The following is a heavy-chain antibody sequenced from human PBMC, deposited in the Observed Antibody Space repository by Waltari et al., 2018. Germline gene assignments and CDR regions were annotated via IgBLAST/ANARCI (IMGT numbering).Heavy chain of an antibody. CDR1: GGSISSHY. J-gene: IGHJ4*02. Sequence: QVQLQESGPGLVKPSETLSLTCTVSGGSISSHYWSWIRQPPGKGLEWIGYIDYSGSTNYNPSLKSRVTISVDTSKNQFSLKLSSVTAADTAVYYCARRAVFGVVFDYWGQGTLVTVSS. CDR3: ARRAVFGVVFDY. CDR2: IDYSGST. V-gene: IGHV4-59*11. D-gene: IGHD3-3*01.